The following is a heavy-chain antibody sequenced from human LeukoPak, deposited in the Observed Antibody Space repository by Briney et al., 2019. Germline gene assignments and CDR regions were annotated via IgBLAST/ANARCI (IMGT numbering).Heavy chain of an antibody. Sequence: GGSLRLSCAASGFTFSSYAMSWVRQAPGKGLEWVSAISGSGGSTYYADSVKGRFTISRDNSKNTLYLQMNSLRVDDTAVYYCARPSYTSGSYFDYWSQGTLVTVS. D-gene: IGHD3-10*01. J-gene: IGHJ4*02. V-gene: IGHV3-23*01. CDR3: ARPSYTSGSYFDY. CDR2: ISGSGGST. CDR1: GFTFSSYA.